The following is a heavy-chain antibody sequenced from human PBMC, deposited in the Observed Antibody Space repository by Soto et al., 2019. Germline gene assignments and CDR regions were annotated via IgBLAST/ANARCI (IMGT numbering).Heavy chain of an antibody. Sequence: SETLSLTCTVSGGSISSGDYYWSWIRQPPGKGLEWIGYIYYSGSTYYSPSLKSRVTISVDTSKNQFSLKLSSVTAADTAVYYCARVSQQLALYFDYWGQGTLVTVSS. CDR1: GGSISSGDYY. D-gene: IGHD6-13*01. J-gene: IGHJ4*02. CDR2: IYYSGST. V-gene: IGHV4-30-4*01. CDR3: ARVSQQLALYFDY.